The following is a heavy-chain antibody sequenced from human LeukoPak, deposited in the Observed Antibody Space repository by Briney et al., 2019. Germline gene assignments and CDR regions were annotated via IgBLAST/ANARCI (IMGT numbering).Heavy chain of an antibody. CDR2: IYYSGST. CDR3: SSWGYSYGPRVGAFDI. D-gene: IGHD5-18*01. J-gene: IGHJ3*02. CDR1: GGSISSYY. Sequence: PSETLSLTCTVSGGSISSYYWSWIRQPPGKGLEWIGYIYYSGSTNYNPSLKSRVTISVDTSKNQFSLKLSSVTAADTAVYYCSSWGYSYGPRVGAFDIWGQGTMVTVSS. V-gene: IGHV4-59*01.